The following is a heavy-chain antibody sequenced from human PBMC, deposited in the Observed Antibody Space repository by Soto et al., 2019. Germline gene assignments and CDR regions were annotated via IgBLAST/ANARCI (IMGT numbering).Heavy chain of an antibody. V-gene: IGHV3-23*01. J-gene: IGHJ4*02. Sequence: EVQLLESGGGLVQPGGSLRLSCAASGFTFSSYAMSWVRQAPGKGLEWVSAISGRGGNTYYADSVKGRSTISRDNPKNPLQLQMNRLSAEDRGVYYCGTKGGSYRGGSFDYWGQGTLVTVSS. D-gene: IGHD3-16*02. CDR3: GTKGGSYRGGSFDY. CDR1: GFTFSSYA. CDR2: ISGRGGNT.